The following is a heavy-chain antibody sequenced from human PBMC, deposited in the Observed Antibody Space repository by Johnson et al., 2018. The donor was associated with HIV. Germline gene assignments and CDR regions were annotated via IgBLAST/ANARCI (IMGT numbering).Heavy chain of an antibody. D-gene: IGHD6-6*01. CDR3: AKGESSSSEPDAFDI. J-gene: IGHJ3*02. CDR2: IKQDGSEK. V-gene: IGHV3-7*01. CDR1: GFTVSTNY. Sequence: VQLVESGGGLIQPGGSLRLSCAASGFTVSTNYMSWVRQAPGKGLEWVANIKQDGSEKYYVDSVKGRFTISRDNAKKSLFLLMNSLRAEDTALYYCAKGESSSSEPDAFDIWGQGTMVTVSS.